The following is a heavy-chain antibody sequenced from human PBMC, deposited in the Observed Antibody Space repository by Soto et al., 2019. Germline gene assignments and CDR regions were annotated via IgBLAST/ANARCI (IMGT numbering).Heavy chain of an antibody. D-gene: IGHD3-9*01. CDR2: ISSIGST. CDR1: GGSISSGDYF. CDR3: ARGLVIRPYYYHGMDV. J-gene: IGHJ6*02. Sequence: QVQLQESGPGLVKPSQTLSLTCTVSGGSISSGDYFWSWIRQSPGKGLEWIGYISSIGSTYYNPSLKCRVSVSRYTSKNQFSLKLSSVTTTDTAVYYCARGLVIRPYYYHGMDVWGQGTTVTVSS. V-gene: IGHV4-30-4*01.